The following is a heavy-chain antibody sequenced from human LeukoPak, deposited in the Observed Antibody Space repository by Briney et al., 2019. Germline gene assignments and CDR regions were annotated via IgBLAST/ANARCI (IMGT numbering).Heavy chain of an antibody. CDR3: ARGLRGSTSGPFDY. J-gene: IGHJ4*02. CDR2: IYDSGST. D-gene: IGHD3-10*01. V-gene: IGHV4-59*01. Sequence: SETLSLTCAVSGGSLSGYYWTWIRQPPGTGLEWIGFIYDSGSTDYNPSLKSRVTISVDTSKTQFSLKLISVTAADTAMYYCARGLRGSTSGPFDYWGQGSLVTVSS. CDR1: GGSLSGYY.